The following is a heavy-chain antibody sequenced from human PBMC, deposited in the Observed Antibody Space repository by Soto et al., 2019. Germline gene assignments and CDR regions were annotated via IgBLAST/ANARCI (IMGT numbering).Heavy chain of an antibody. V-gene: IGHV1-69*14. Sequence: QVQLVQSGAEVKKPGSSVKVSCKASGGTFSSYAISWVRQAPGQGLEWMGGVIPIFGTANYAQKYQGRVTITAVKSTRTASMDLSILACEHTAVYDCASVLELLCSCGMDAWGQGTTDAVS. D-gene: IGHD1-7*01. CDR1: GGTFSSYA. CDR3: ASVLELLCSCGMDA. CDR2: VIPIFGTA. J-gene: IGHJ6*02.